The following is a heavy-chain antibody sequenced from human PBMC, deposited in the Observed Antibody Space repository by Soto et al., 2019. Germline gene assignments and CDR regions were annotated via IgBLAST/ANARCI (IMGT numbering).Heavy chain of an antibody. V-gene: IGHV3-21*01. Sequence: EVQLVESGGGLVKPGGSLRLSCAASGFTFSSYSMNWVRQAPGKGLEWVSSISSSSSYIYYADSVKGRFTISRDNAKNSLYLQMNSLRAEDTAVYYCARDLTHSSGWYVVSGWFDPWGQGTLVTVSS. CDR3: ARDLTHSSGWYVVSGWFDP. CDR1: GFTFSSYS. J-gene: IGHJ5*02. D-gene: IGHD6-19*01. CDR2: ISSSSSYI.